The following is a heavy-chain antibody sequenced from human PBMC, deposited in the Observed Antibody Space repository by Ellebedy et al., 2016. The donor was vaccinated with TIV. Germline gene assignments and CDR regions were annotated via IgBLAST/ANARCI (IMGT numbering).Heavy chain of an antibody. Sequence: GESLKISCGASGFTFSTHAMNWFRQAPGKGLEWVSAISGHGGGTYYAGSVKGRFTISRDDSKNTVYLQMNSLRVEDTAIYYCAVGDRPYQGVYSYHGMDVWGQGTTVTVSS. D-gene: IGHD3-10*01. V-gene: IGHV3-23*01. CDR1: GFTFSTHA. CDR2: ISGHGGGT. CDR3: AVGDRPYQGVYSYHGMDV. J-gene: IGHJ6*02.